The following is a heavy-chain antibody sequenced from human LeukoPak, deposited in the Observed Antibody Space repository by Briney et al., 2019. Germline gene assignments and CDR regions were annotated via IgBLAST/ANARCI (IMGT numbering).Heavy chain of an antibody. Sequence: PGGSLRLSCAASGFTFSSYSMNWVRQAPGKGLVWVSRIKSNGSSTTYADSVKGRFTISRDNAKNSLYLQMDSLGPEDTAVYYCARDPYSGSYGNYYYYFMDVWGKGTTVTISS. CDR2: IKSNGSST. V-gene: IGHV3-74*01. CDR1: GFTFSSYS. J-gene: IGHJ6*03. CDR3: ARDPYSGSYGNYYYYFMDV. D-gene: IGHD1-26*01.